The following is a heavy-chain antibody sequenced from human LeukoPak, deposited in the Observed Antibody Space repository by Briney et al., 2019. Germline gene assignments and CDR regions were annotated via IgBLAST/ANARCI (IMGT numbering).Heavy chain of an antibody. V-gene: IGHV3-15*01. J-gene: IGHJ4*02. Sequence: RGSLRLSCAASGFTFSNAWMSWVRQAPGKGLEWVGRIKSKTDGGTTDYAAPVKGRFTISRDDSKNTLYLQMNSLKTEDTAVYYCTSSSRSSSWYLVQTLYYFDYWGQGTLVTVSS. CDR1: GFTFSNAW. CDR2: IKSKTDGGTT. D-gene: IGHD6-13*01. CDR3: TSSSRSSSWYLVQTLYYFDY.